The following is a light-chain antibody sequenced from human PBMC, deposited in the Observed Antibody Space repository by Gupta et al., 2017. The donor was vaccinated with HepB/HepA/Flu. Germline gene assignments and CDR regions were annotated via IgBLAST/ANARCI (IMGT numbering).Light chain of an antibody. Sequence: DTQMTQSPSTLSASIGDRVTITCRASQSINSWLAWYQQKPGKAPKFLINKASTLESGVPSRFSGSRSGTEFTLTISSLQPEDFATYYCQHDDNYPLTFGGGTKVEIK. CDR2: KAS. CDR1: QSINSW. CDR3: QHDDNYPLT. J-gene: IGKJ4*01. V-gene: IGKV1-5*03.